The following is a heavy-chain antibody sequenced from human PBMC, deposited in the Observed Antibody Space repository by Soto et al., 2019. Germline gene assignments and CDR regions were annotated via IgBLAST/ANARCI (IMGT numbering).Heavy chain of an antibody. CDR3: TKASPDRHHMDV. V-gene: IGHV3-23*01. CDR2: ITETGGDT. CDR1: GFTFSKFV. J-gene: IGHJ6*02. Sequence: LRLSCAASGFTFSKFVMRWVRQTPGKGLEWVSTITETGGDTYYTDSVKGRFTISRDNSKNTLYLQMTSLRAEDTALYYCTKASPDRHHMDVWGQGTTVTVSS.